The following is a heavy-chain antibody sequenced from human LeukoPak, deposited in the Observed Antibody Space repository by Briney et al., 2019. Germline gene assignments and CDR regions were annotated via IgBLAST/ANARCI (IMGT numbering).Heavy chain of an antibody. J-gene: IGHJ5*02. CDR3: ARVIAAAGTGRMRFDP. CDR1: GFTFSSYA. Sequence: GGSLRLSCAASGFTFSSYAMHWVRQAPGKGLEWVAVISYDESNKYYADSVKGRFTNSRDNAKNSLYLQMNSLRAEDTAVYYCARVIAAAGTGRMRFDPWGQGTLVTVSS. D-gene: IGHD6-13*01. V-gene: IGHV3-30-3*01. CDR2: ISYDESNK.